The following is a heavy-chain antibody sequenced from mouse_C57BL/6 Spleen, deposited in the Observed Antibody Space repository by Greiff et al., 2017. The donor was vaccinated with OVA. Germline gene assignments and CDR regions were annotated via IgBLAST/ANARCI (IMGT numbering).Heavy chain of an antibody. Sequence: VQLQQPGAELVKPGASVKLSCKASGYTFTSYWMHWVKQRPGRGLEWIGRFDPNSGGTKYNEKFKSKATLTVDKPSSTAYMQLSSLTSEDSAVYYCARSGDGLRGYFDYWGQGTTLTVSS. CDR1: GYTFTSYW. V-gene: IGHV1-72*01. CDR2: FDPNSGGT. D-gene: IGHD2-2*01. CDR3: ARSGDGLRGYFDY. J-gene: IGHJ2*01.